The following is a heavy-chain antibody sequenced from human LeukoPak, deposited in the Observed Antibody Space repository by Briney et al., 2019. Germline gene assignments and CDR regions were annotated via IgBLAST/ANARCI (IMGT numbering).Heavy chain of an antibody. CDR1: GGTFSSYA. CDR3: ARVRLAVAGLYYFDY. CDR2: IIPILGIA. J-gene: IGHJ4*02. Sequence: SVKVSCEASGGTFSSYAISWVRQAPGQGLEWMGRIIPILGIANYAQKFQGRVTITADKSTSTAYMELSSLRSEDTAVYYCARVRLAVAGLYYFDYWGQGTLVTVSS. V-gene: IGHV1-69*04. D-gene: IGHD6-19*01.